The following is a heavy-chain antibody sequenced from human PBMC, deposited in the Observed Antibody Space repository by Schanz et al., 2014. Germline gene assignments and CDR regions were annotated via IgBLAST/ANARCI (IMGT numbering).Heavy chain of an antibody. CDR2: FDPEDVET. CDR1: GYTLTDLS. V-gene: IGHV1-24*01. CDR3: ATDHIAAAGSKYFYYYGMGV. J-gene: IGHJ6*02. D-gene: IGHD6-13*01. Sequence: QVQLVQSGAEVKKPGASVKVSCKVSGYTLTDLSMHWVRQAPGKGLEWMGGFDPEDVETIYAQKFQGRVTMTEDTSTDTAYMELSSLRSEDTAVYYCATDHIAAAGSKYFYYYGMGVWGQGTTVTVSS.